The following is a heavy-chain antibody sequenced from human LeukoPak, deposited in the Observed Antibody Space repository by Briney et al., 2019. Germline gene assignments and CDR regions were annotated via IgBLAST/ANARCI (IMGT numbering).Heavy chain of an antibody. D-gene: IGHD6-13*01. Sequence: GRSLGLSCAASGFTFSSYGMHWVRQAPGKGLEWVAVIWYDGSNKYYADSVKGRFTISRDNSKNTLYLQMNSLRAEDTAVYYCARAVAAAGGYYYYYMDVWGKGTTVTVSS. CDR2: IWYDGSNK. V-gene: IGHV3-33*01. CDR3: ARAVAAAGGYYYYYMDV. CDR1: GFTFSSYG. J-gene: IGHJ6*03.